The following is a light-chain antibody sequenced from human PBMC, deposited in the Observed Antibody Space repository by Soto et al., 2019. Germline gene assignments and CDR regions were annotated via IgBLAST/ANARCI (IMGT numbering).Light chain of an antibody. V-gene: IGKV3-20*01. CDR1: QSISSSY. J-gene: IGKJ5*01. CDR2: GAS. CDR3: QQYGSASSIT. Sequence: ETVLTQSPGTLSLSPGERATLSCRASQSISSSYLAWYQQKPGQAPRLLIYGASSRATGIPDRFSGSGSGTDFTLTISRLEPEDGAVDYCQQYGSASSITFGQGTRLEIK.